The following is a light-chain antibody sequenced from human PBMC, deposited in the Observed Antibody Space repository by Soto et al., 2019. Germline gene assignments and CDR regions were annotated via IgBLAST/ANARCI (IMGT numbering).Light chain of an antibody. CDR1: SSDVGGSNS. CDR2: DVI. CDR3: SSYVDSYTYVV. V-gene: IGLV2-11*01. J-gene: IGLJ2*01. Sequence: QSALTQPRSVSGSPGQSVTISCTGTSSDVGGSNSVSWYQQYPGKAPKLIFYDVIKRPSGVPDRFSGSKFGNTASLTISRLQAEDEADYYFSSYVDSYTYVVFGEGTKLTVL.